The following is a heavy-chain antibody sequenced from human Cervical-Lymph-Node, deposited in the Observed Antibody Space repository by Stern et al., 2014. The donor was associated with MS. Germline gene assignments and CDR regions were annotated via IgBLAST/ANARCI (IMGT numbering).Heavy chain of an antibody. CDR3: ARPLATRFYYGMDV. V-gene: IGHV3-21*01. J-gene: IGHJ6*02. CDR1: GFTFSSYS. CDR2: ISSSSSYI. D-gene: IGHD3-16*01. Sequence: EVQLVQSGGGLVKPGGSLRLSCAASGFTFSSYSMNWVRQAPGKGLEWVSSISSSSSYIYYADSVKGRFTISRDNAKNSLYLQMNSLRAEDTAVYYCARPLATRFYYGMDVWGQGTTVTVSS.